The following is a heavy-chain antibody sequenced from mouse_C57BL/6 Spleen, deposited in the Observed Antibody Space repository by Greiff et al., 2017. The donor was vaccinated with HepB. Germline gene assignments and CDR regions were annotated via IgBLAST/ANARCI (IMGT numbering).Heavy chain of an antibody. CDR1: GYTFTSYW. Sequence: QVQLKQPGAELVRPGSSVKLSCKASGYTFTSYWMHWVKQRPIQGLEWIGNIDPSDSETHYNQKFKDKATLTVDKSSSTAYMQLSSLTSEDSAVYYCASAYYSNYGGYFDVWGTGTTVTVSS. J-gene: IGHJ1*03. V-gene: IGHV1-52*01. D-gene: IGHD2-5*01. CDR2: IDPSDSET. CDR3: ASAYYSNYGGYFDV.